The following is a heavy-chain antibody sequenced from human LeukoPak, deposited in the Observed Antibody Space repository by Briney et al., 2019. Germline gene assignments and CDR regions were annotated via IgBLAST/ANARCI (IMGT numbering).Heavy chain of an antibody. V-gene: IGHV3-21*01. D-gene: IGHD3-22*01. CDR2: ISSSSSYI. Sequence: NPGGSLRLSCAASGFTFSSYSMNWVRQAPGKGLEWVSSISSSSSYIYYADSVKGRFTISRDNAKNSLYLQMNSLRAEDTAVYYCASLVNVYYDSSGPDYWGQGTLVTVSS. CDR1: GFTFSSYS. CDR3: ASLVNVYYDSSGPDY. J-gene: IGHJ4*02.